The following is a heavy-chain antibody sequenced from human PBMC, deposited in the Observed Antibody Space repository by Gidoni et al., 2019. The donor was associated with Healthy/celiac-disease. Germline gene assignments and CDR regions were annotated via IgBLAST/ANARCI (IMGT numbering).Heavy chain of an antibody. CDR3: ARGGQWLAPNNWFDP. CDR1: GFTFSSYG. J-gene: IGHJ5*02. Sequence: QVQLVESGGGVVQPGRSLRLSCAASGFTFSSYGMHWVRQAPGKGLEWVAVIWYDGSNKYYADSVKGRFTISRDNSKNTLYLQMNSLRAEDTAVYYCARGGQWLAPNNWFDPWGQGTLVTVSS. CDR2: IWYDGSNK. V-gene: IGHV3-33*01. D-gene: IGHD6-19*01.